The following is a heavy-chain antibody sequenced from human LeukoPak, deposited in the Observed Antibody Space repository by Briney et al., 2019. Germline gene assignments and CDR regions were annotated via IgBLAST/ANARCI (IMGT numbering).Heavy chain of an antibody. CDR2: INPNSGGT. Sequence: ASVEVSCKASGYTFTGYYMHWVRQAPGQGLEWMGWINPNSGGTNYAQKFQGRVTMTRDTSISTAYMELSRLRSDDTAVYYCARVKRYYYGSGTFDYWGQGTLVTVSS. CDR1: GYTFTGYY. D-gene: IGHD3-10*01. CDR3: ARVKRYYYGSGTFDY. V-gene: IGHV1-2*02. J-gene: IGHJ4*02.